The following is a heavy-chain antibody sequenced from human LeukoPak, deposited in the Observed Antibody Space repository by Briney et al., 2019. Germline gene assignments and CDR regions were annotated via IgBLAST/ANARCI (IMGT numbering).Heavy chain of an antibody. J-gene: IGHJ3*02. CDR2: IYHSGST. CDR1: GYSISSGYY. D-gene: IGHD4-17*01. Sequence: SETLSLTCTVSGYSISSGYYWGWIRQPPGKGLEWIGSIYHSGSTYYNPSLKSRVTISVDTSKNQFSLKLSSVTAADTAVYYCAREYGDQTSDAFDIWGQGTMVTVSS. V-gene: IGHV4-38-2*02. CDR3: AREYGDQTSDAFDI.